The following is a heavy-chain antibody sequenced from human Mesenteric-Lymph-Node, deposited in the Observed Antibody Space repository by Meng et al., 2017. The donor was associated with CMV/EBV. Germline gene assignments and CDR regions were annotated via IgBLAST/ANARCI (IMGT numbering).Heavy chain of an antibody. D-gene: IGHD1-7*01. CDR3: ARGYNWNYYFDY. CDR2: ISADNGNT. Sequence: ASVKVSCKASGYTFSNYGISWVRQAPGQGLEWMGWISADNGNTNYAQKLQGRITMTTDTSTSTAYMELRSLRSDDTAVYYCARGYNWNYYFDYWGQGTLVTVSS. CDR1: GYTFSNYG. V-gene: IGHV1-18*01. J-gene: IGHJ4*02.